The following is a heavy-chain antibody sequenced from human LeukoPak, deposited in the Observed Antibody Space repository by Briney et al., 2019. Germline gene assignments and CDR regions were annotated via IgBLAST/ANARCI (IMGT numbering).Heavy chain of an antibody. Sequence: GGSLRLSCAASGFTFSSYGMHWVRQAPGNGLEWVAVISYDGSNKYYADSVKGRFTISRDNSKNTLYLQMNSLRAEDTAVYYCAKEPSLTYYYGSGSSPEDYWGQGTLVTVSS. CDR2: ISYDGSNK. CDR3: AKEPSLTYYYGSGSSPEDY. D-gene: IGHD3-10*01. J-gene: IGHJ4*02. V-gene: IGHV3-30*18. CDR1: GFTFSSYG.